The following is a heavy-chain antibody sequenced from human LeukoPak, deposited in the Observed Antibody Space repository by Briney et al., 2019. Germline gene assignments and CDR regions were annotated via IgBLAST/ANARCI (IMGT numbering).Heavy chain of an antibody. CDR2: IYYSGST. CDR1: GGSISSSSYY. V-gene: IGHV4-39*01. CDR3: ASQNYYDSSGYYDI. J-gene: IGHJ3*02. Sequence: SETLSLTCTVPGGSISSSSYYWGWIRQPPGKGLEWIGSIYYSGSTYYNPSLKSRVTISVDTSKNQFSLKLSSVTAADTAVYYCASQNYYDSSGYYDIWGQGTLVTVSS. D-gene: IGHD3-22*01.